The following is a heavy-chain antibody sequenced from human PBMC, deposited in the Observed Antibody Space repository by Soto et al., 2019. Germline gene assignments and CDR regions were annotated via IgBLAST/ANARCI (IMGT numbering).Heavy chain of an antibody. D-gene: IGHD2-15*01. CDR2: ISYDGSKK. J-gene: IGHJ4*02. Sequence: QVQLVESGGGVVQPGRSLRLSCAASGFTFSSYGMHWVRQAPGKGLEWVAVISYDGSKKDYADSVKGRFTISRDNYKNTLYLQMNGLRAEDTAVYYGAQDGGGIVVVVAAIGIDYRGQGTLFTVSA. CDR1: GFTFSSYG. V-gene: IGHV3-30*18. CDR3: AQDGGGIVVVVAAIGIDY.